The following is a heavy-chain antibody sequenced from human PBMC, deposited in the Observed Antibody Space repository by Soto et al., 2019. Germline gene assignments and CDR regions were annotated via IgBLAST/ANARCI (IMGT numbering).Heavy chain of an antibody. D-gene: IGHD2-2*01. J-gene: IGHJ6*02. CDR2: IIPIFGTA. Sequence: ASVKVSCKASGGTFSSYAISWVRQAPGQGLEWMGGIIPIFGTANYAQKFQGRVTITADESTSTAYMELSSLRSEDTAVYYCARDEGGLKDIVVVPAAAPHYGMDVWGQGTTVTVSS. V-gene: IGHV1-69*13. CDR1: GGTFSSYA. CDR3: ARDEGGLKDIVVVPAAAPHYGMDV.